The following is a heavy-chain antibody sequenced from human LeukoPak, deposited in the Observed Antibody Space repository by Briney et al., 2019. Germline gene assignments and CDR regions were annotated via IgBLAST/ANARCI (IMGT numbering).Heavy chain of an antibody. CDR2: INWNGGST. CDR1: GFTFNTYG. J-gene: IGHJ6*03. Sequence: GGSLRLSCAASGFTFNTYGMGWVRQAPGKGLEWVSGINWNGGSTGYADSVKGRFTISRDNAKNSLYLQMNSLRAEDTALYYCARAIDYDYVWGSYRYYYMDVWGKGTTVTVSS. V-gene: IGHV3-20*04. D-gene: IGHD3-16*02. CDR3: ARAIDYDYVWGSYRYYYMDV.